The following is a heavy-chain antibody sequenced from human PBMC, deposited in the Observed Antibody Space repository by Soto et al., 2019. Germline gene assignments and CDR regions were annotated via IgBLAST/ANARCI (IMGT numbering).Heavy chain of an antibody. Sequence: SETLSLTCTVSGGSINNYYWSWIRQPPGKGLEWIGYIYYSGSTNYNPSLKSRVTISVDTSKNQLSLKLSSVTAADTAVYYCASSNIAAAGFYYYGMDVWGRGTTVTVSS. CDR2: IYYSGST. CDR3: ASSNIAAAGFYYYGMDV. V-gene: IGHV4-59*01. D-gene: IGHD6-13*01. J-gene: IGHJ6*02. CDR1: GGSINNYY.